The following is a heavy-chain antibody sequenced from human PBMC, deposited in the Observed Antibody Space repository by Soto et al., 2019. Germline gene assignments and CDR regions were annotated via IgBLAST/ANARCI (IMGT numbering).Heavy chain of an antibody. V-gene: IGHV1-58*01. CDR1: GFTFMSSV. Sequence: QMHLVQSGPEAKKPGTSVRVSCKASGFTFMSSVVQWVRQARGQRLEWIGWIVVGSGHTRYAQTFQDRVTFTRDMSTSMAYMEVSSLRSDDTAVYYCVADLQNEKTPYGDYLTGYYYNGFDVWGQGSTVIVSS. J-gene: IGHJ6*02. CDR3: VADLQNEKTPYGDYLTGYYYNGFDV. CDR2: IVVGSGHT. D-gene: IGHD4-17*01.